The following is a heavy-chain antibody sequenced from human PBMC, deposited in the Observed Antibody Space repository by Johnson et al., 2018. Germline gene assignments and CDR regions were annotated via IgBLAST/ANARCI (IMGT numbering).Heavy chain of an antibody. CDR2: IQYMGST. J-gene: IGHJ6*02. D-gene: IGHD5-18*01. CDR3: ARAGYSYDNYYFYDLDV. Sequence: QVQLHESGPGLVKPSQTLSLTCTVSGGSVTSGDYYWSWIRQHPGKGLEWIGFIQYMGSTYYNPFLKSQVTISVDTSKNQFSLKLSSVTSADTAVFFCARAGYSYDNYYFYDLDVWGQGTTVTVSS. CDR1: GGSVTSGDYY. V-gene: IGHV4-31*01.